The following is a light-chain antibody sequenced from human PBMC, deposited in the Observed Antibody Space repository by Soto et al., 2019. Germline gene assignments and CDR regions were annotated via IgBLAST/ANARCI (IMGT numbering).Light chain of an antibody. CDR3: SSYAGSSARLV. V-gene: IGLV2-23*01. J-gene: IGLJ2*01. Sequence: QSALTQPASVSGSPGQSITISCTRSSTDFENYNLVSWYQHCPDKAPKLIIYEGTKRPSEVSDRFSGSESATTASLIISGLPPADEAAYYCSSYAGSSARLVFGGGTQLTVL. CDR1: STDFENYNL. CDR2: EGT.